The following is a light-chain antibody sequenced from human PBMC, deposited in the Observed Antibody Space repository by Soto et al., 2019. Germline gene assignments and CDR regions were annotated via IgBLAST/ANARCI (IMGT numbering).Light chain of an antibody. CDR3: QKYNSAPLT. CDR2: AAS. Sequence: DIQMTQSPSTLSGSLGARVTITCRASQTISNYLAWYQQKPGKVPKLLIYAASTLQSGVTSRFSGSGSGTDFTLTIRSLQPEDVATYYCQKYNSAPLTFGGGTKVDIK. J-gene: IGKJ4*01. CDR1: QTISNY. V-gene: IGKV1-27*01.